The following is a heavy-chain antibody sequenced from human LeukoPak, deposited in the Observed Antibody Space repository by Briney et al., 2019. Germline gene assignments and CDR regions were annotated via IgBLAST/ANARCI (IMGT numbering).Heavy chain of an antibody. D-gene: IGHD1-26*01. V-gene: IGHV3-21*01. J-gene: IGHJ3*02. CDR2: ISSSSSYI. CDR3: ARVGSNDAFDI. CDR1: GFTFSSYA. Sequence: GGSLRLSCAASGFTFSSYAMSWVRQAPGKGLEWVSSISSSSSYIYYADSVKGRFTISRDNAKNSLYLQMNSLRAEDTAVYYCARVGSNDAFDIWGQGTMVTVSS.